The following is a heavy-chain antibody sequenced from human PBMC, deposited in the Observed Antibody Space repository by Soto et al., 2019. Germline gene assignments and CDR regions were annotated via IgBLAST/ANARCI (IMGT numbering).Heavy chain of an antibody. CDR2: ISAYNGNT. CDR1: GYTFTSYG. V-gene: IGHV1-18*01. CDR3: ARDPRSTSSLWRWFDP. Sequence: ASVKVSCKASGYTFTSYGISWVRQAPGQGLEWMGCISAYNGNTNYAQKLQGRVTMTTDTSTSTAYMELRSLRSDDTAVYYCARDPRSTSSLWRWFDPWGQGTLVTVSS. D-gene: IGHD2-2*01. J-gene: IGHJ5*02.